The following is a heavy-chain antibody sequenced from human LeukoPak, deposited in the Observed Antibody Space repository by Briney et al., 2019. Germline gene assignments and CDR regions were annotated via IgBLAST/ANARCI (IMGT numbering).Heavy chain of an antibody. CDR1: GFTFDDYG. J-gene: IGHJ4*02. V-gene: IGHV3-20*04. Sequence: GGSLRLSCAASGFTFDDYGMSWVRQAPGKGLEWVSGIIWNGGSTVYADSVKGRFTISRDNAKTSLYLQMNSLRAEDTAVYYCARDLSGIAGYTYGRGIDYWGQGTLVTVSS. D-gene: IGHD5-18*01. CDR3: ARDLSGIAGYTYGRGIDY. CDR2: IIWNGGST.